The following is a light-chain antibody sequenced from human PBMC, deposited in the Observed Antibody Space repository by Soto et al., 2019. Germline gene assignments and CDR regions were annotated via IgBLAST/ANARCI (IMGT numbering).Light chain of an antibody. CDR1: QSVSDK. V-gene: IGKV3-15*01. CDR2: RAS. J-gene: IGKJ5*01. CDR3: QLYSRSPRQIT. Sequence: EVLMTQSPDTLYVSPGERVTLSCRASQSVSDKLAWYQQKPGQGPRLLVYRASTRALGIPARFSGSESGTEFTLTISSLQSEDFAVYYCQLYSRSPRQITFGQGTRLEIK.